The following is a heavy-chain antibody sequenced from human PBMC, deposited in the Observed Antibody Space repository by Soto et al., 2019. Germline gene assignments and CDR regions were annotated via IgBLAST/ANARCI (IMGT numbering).Heavy chain of an antibody. V-gene: IGHV3-15*01. D-gene: IGHD4-17*01. CDR1: GFTFSNAW. CDR2: IKSKTDGGTT. CDR3: TTYGDSDAFDI. Sequence: GGSLRLSCAASGFTFSNAWMSWVRQAPGKGLEWVVRIKSKTDGGTTDYAAPVKGRFTISRYDSKNTLYLQMNSLKTEDTAVYYCTTYGDSDAFDIWGQGTMVTVSS. J-gene: IGHJ3*02.